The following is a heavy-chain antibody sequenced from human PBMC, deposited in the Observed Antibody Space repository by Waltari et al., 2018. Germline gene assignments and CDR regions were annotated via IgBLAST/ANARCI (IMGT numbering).Heavy chain of an antibody. CDR1: GYTFTGYY. CDR2: INPNSGGT. CDR3: AIMVQETNWFDP. J-gene: IGHJ5*02. V-gene: IGHV1-2*06. D-gene: IGHD3-10*01. Sequence: QVQLVQSGAEVKKPGASVKVSCKASGYTFTGYYMHWVRQAPGQGLEWMGRINPNSGGTNYAQKLQGRVTMTRDTSISTAYMELSRLRSDDTAVYYCAIMVQETNWFDPWGQGTLVTVSS.